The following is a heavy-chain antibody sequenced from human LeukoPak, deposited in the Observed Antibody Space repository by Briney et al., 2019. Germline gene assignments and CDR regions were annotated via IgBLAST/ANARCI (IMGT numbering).Heavy chain of an antibody. CDR1: GGSISSSSYY. D-gene: IGHD4-17*01. J-gene: IGHJ4*02. CDR3: ASSTDYGDYGVPPYYFDY. V-gene: IGHV4-30-4*08. CDR2: IYYSGST. Sequence: SETLSLTCTVSGGSISSSSYYWGWIRQPPGKGLEWIGYIYYSGSTYYNPSLKSRVTISVDTSKNQFSLKLSSVTAADTAVYYCASSTDYGDYGVPPYYFDYWGQGTLVTVSS.